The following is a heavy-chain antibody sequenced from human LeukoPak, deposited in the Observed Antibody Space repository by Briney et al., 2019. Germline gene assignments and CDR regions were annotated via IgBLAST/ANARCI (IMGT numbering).Heavy chain of an antibody. J-gene: IGHJ6*03. CDR2: IYTSGST. D-gene: IGHD3-16*01. Sequence: RASETLSLTCTVSGGSISSYYWSWIRQPAGKGLEWIGRIYTSGSTNYNPSLKSRVTMSVDTSKNQFSLKLSSVTAADTAVYYCARDTWGGLGYYYYYMDVWGKGTTVTVSS. CDR3: ARDTWGGLGYYYYYMDV. V-gene: IGHV4-4*07. CDR1: GGSISSYY.